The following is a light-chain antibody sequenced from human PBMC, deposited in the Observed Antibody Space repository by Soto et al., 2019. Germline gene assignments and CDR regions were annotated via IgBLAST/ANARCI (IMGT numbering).Light chain of an antibody. CDR3: QSYDSSNHWV. Sequence: NFMLTQPHSVSESPGKTVTISCNRSSGSIASNYVQWYQQRPGSSPTTVIYEDNQRPSGVPDRFSGSIDSSSKSASLTISGLKTEDEADYYCQSYDSSNHWVFGGGTKLTVL. V-gene: IGLV6-57*01. CDR1: SGSIASNY. CDR2: EDN. J-gene: IGLJ3*02.